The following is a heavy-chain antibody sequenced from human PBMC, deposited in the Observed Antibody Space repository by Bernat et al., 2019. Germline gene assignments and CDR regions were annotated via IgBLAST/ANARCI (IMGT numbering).Heavy chain of an antibody. V-gene: IGHV3-7*01. J-gene: IGHJ4*02. CDR2: IKQDGSEK. CDR3: ARDLEGSGSYPSD. CDR1: GFTFRSYW. D-gene: IGHD3-10*01. Sequence: EVQLVESGGGLVQPGGPLRLSCAASGFTFRSYWMSWVRQAPGKGLEWVANIKQDGSEKYYVDSVKGRFTISRDNAKKSLHLQMNSLRAEDTAVYYWARDLEGSGSYPSDWGQGTLDSFAS.